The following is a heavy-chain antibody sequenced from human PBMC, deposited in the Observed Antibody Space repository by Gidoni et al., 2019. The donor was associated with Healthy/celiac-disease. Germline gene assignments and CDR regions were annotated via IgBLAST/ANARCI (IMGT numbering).Heavy chain of an antibody. V-gene: IGHV3-9*01. CDR3: AKDLGDFWSAVGYYGMDV. J-gene: IGHJ6*02. D-gene: IGHD3-3*01. CDR1: GFTFDDYA. CDR2: ISWNSGSI. Sequence: EVQLVESGGGLVQPGRSLRLSCAASGFTFDDYAMHWVRQAPGKGLEWVSGISWNSGSIGYADSVKGRFTISRDNAKNSLYLQMNSLRAEDTALYYCAKDLGDFWSAVGYYGMDVWGQGTTVTVSS.